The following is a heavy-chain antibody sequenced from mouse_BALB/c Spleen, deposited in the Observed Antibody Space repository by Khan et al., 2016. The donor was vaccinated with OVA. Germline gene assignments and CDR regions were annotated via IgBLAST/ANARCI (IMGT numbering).Heavy chain of an antibody. V-gene: IGHV3-2*02. D-gene: IGHD1-1*01. Sequence: VQLKESGPGLVKPSQSLSLTCTVTGYSITSGYAWNWIRQFPGNKLEWMGYISYSGGTSYNPSLKSRISITRDTSKNQFFLQLNSVTTEDTATYYCARGNYYGYYFDYWGQGTPHTVSS. CDR1: GYSITSGYA. CDR2: ISYSGGT. J-gene: IGHJ2*01. CDR3: ARGNYYGYYFDY.